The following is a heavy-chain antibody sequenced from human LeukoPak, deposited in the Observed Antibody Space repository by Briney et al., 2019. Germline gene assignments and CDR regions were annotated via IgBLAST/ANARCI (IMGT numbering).Heavy chain of an antibody. CDR2: ISSSSYI. J-gene: IGHJ4*02. Sequence: GRSLRLSCVASGFTFSDYNINWVRQAPGKGLEWVSSISSSSYIYYADSVKGRFTISRDNAKNSLYLQMNSLRAEDTAVYYCALGEGRTPIDYWGQGTLVTVSS. CDR1: GFTFSDYN. V-gene: IGHV3-69-1*01. CDR3: ALGEGRTPIDY.